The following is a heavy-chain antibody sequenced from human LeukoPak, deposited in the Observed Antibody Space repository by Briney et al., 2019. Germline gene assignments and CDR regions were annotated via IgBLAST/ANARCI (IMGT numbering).Heavy chain of an antibody. CDR1: GGSISSSSYY. CDR2: IYYSGNT. D-gene: IGHD5-24*01. Sequence: SETLSLTCTVSGGSISSSSYYWGWIRQPPGKGLEWIGTIYYSGNTYYNPSLKSRVTISVDTSKNQFSLKLSSVTIADTAVYYCARLGGGDYNWDWGQGTLVTVSS. J-gene: IGHJ4*02. CDR3: ARLGGGDYNWD. V-gene: IGHV4-39*01.